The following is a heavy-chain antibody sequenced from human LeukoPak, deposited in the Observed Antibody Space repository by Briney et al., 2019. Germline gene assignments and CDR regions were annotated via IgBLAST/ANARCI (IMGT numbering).Heavy chain of an antibody. Sequence: AETLSLTCTVSGDSMSDYFWTWIRQPPGKGLEWIGYAADSGSTNYNPSLKSRVTISRDTSKNQFSLKLSSVTAADTAVYYCASLIYCGGDCLWGQGTLVTVSS. J-gene: IGHJ4*02. D-gene: IGHD2-21*02. CDR1: GDSMSDYF. CDR2: AADSGST. CDR3: ASLIYCGGDCL. V-gene: IGHV4-59*12.